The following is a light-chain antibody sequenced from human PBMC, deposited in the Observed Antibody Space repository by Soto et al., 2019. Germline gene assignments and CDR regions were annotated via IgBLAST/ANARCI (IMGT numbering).Light chain of an antibody. Sequence: QSVLTQPASVSGSPGQSVAISCTGTSSDVGSYNRVSWYQQPPGAAPKLMIYEVSNRPSGVPDRFSGSKSGSTASLTISGLQAEDEADYYCNSYTGSSTYVFGTGTKVTVL. CDR1: SSDVGSYNR. J-gene: IGLJ1*01. CDR2: EVS. CDR3: NSYTGSSTYV. V-gene: IGLV2-18*02.